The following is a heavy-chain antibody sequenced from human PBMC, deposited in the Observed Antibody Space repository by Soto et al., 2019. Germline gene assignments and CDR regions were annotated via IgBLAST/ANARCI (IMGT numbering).Heavy chain of an antibody. CDR2: IYHSGST. D-gene: IGHD1-1*01. V-gene: IGHV4-30-2*01. J-gene: IGHJ5*02. CDR1: GGKIGSGGCS. CDR3: ARDQLEGNWFDP. Sequence: SHPYGVSGGKIGSGGCSWNWIRQPPGKGLEWIGYIYHSGSTLYNPSLKSRVTISVDKSKNQFSLKLSSVTAADTAVYYCARDQLEGNWFDPWGQGTLVTVSS.